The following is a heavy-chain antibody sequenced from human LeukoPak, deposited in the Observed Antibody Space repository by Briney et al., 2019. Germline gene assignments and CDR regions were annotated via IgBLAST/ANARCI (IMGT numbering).Heavy chain of an antibody. CDR1: GFTFSNYE. D-gene: IGHD6-13*01. V-gene: IGHV3-48*03. J-gene: IGHJ4*02. Sequence: GGSLRLSCAASGFTFSNYEMNWVRQAPGKGLEWVSYISSTGSSIYFAASVKGRFTISRDNANNSLFLQMNTLRVEDTAVYFCARGGQLVSELDYWGQGILVTVSS. CDR3: ARGGQLVSELDY. CDR2: ISSTGSSI.